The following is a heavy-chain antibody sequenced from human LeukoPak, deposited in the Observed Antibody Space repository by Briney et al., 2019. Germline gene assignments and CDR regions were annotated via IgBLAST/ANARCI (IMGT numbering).Heavy chain of an antibody. V-gene: IGHV3-13*04. J-gene: IGHJ3*02. D-gene: IGHD3-10*01. CDR3: ARDRGWGTFDI. CDR1: GFTFSSYD. Sequence: GGSLRLSCAASGFTFSSYDMHWVRQGTGKGLEWVSAIGTAGDTYYPGSVKGRFTTSRENAKNSLYLQMNSLRVGDTAVYYCARDRGWGTFDIWGQGTMVTVSS. CDR2: IGTAGDT.